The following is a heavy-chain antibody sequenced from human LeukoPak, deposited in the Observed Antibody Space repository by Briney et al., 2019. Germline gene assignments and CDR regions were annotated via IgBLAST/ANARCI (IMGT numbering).Heavy chain of an antibody. CDR1: GFTFDDYA. J-gene: IGHJ3*02. Sequence: GRSLRLSCAASGFTFDDYAMHWVRQAPGKGLEWVSGISWNSGSIGYADSVKGRFTISRDNAKNSLYLQMNSLRAEDTALYYCAKDRIAVAGTDAFDIWGQGTMVTVSS. V-gene: IGHV3-9*01. D-gene: IGHD6-19*01. CDR2: ISWNSGSI. CDR3: AKDRIAVAGTDAFDI.